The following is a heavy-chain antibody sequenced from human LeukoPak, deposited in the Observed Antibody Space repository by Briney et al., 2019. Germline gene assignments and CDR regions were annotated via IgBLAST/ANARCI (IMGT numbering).Heavy chain of an antibody. CDR1: GFTFSSYS. CDR2: INSDSSKK. Sequence: GGSLRLSCAASGFTFSSYSMNWVRQAPGKGLEWVSYINSDSSKKYYADSVKGRFTISRDNSKNTLNLQMNSLRAEDTAVYYCATAPPRRFGELPDYWGQGTLVTVSS. CDR3: ATAPPRRFGELPDY. V-gene: IGHV3-48*01. D-gene: IGHD3-10*01. J-gene: IGHJ4*02.